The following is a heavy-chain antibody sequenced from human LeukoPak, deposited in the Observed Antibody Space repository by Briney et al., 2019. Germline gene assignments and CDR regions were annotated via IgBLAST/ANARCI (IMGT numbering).Heavy chain of an antibody. CDR1: GYSFTSYW. V-gene: IGHV5-51*01. CDR2: IYPGDSDT. CDR3: ARLSFYGSGSSDAFDI. J-gene: IGHJ3*02. Sequence: GESLKISCKGSGYSFTSYWIGWVRQMPGKGLEWMGIIYPGDSDTRYSPSFQGQVTISADKSISTAYLQWSSLKASDTAMYYCARLSFYGSGSSDAFDIWGQGTMVTVSS. D-gene: IGHD3-10*01.